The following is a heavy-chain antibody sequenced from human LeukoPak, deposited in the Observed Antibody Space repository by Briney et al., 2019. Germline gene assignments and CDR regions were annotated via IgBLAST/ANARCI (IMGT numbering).Heavy chain of an antibody. V-gene: IGHV3-30-3*01. CDR3: ARRRIVGSIDDAFDI. CDR2: ISSDGNTL. CDR1: GFTFSSYA. J-gene: IGHJ3*02. Sequence: PGGSLRLSCAASGFTFSSYAMHWVRQAPGKGLEWAAVISSDGNTLYYADSVEGRFTISRDNSNNTLYLQMNSLRADDTAIYYCARRRIVGSIDDAFDIWGQGTMVTLSS. D-gene: IGHD1-26*01.